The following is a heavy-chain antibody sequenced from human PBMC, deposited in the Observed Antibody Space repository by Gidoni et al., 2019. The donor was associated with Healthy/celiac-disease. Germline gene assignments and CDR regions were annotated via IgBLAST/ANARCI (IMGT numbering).Heavy chain of an antibody. CDR3: ARVGYR. J-gene: IGHJ4*02. CDR2: FSISSSYI. CDR1: GFTFSSYS. D-gene: IGHD6-13*01. V-gene: IGHV3-21*01. Sequence: EVQLVESGGGLVKPGWSLRLRCSASGFTFSSYSMNWVRQAPGKGLEWVLSFSISSSYIYYADSVKGRFTISRDNAKNSLYLQMNSLRAEDTAVYYCARVGYRWGQGTLVTVSS.